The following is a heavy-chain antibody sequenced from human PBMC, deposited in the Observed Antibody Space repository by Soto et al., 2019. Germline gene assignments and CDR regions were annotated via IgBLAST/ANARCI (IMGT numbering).Heavy chain of an antibody. CDR2: IYHSGST. Sequence: SETLSPTCAGAGGSISSSKWWSWDSQPPGKGLEWIGEIYHSGSTNYNPSLKSRVTISVDKSKNQFSLKLSSVTAADTAVYYCAGVAAAGTYFDYWGQGTLVTVSS. J-gene: IGHJ4*02. D-gene: IGHD6-13*01. CDR3: AGVAAAGTYFDY. V-gene: IGHV4-4*02. CDR1: GGSISSSKW.